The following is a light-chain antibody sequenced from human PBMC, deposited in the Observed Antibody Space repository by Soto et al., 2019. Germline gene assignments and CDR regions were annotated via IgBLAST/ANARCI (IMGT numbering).Light chain of an antibody. CDR2: AAS. CDR3: QQSYSRVT. Sequence: EIQMTQSPSTLSASVRDRVSVTCRASQSISSRLSWYQQKPGKAPNLLLYAASRLQSGVPSRFSGSGSGTEFTLTISSLQPEDFATYYCQQSYSRVTFGRGTNVDI. V-gene: IGKV1-39*01. CDR1: QSISSR. J-gene: IGKJ1*01.